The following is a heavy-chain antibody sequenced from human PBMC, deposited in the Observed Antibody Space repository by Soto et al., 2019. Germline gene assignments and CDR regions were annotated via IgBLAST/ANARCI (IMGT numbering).Heavy chain of an antibody. V-gene: IGHV4-59*01. CDR1: DGSISSYY. D-gene: IGHD5-18*01. J-gene: IGHJ6*03. CDR2: VYYSGST. Sequence: SETLSLTCSVSDGSISSYYWSWIPQPPGKGLEWIGDVYYSGSTNYNPSLKSRVTISVDTSKNQFSLKLSSVTAADTAVYYCARQLWLGSYLDVWGKGTTVTVSS. CDR3: ARQLWLGSYLDV.